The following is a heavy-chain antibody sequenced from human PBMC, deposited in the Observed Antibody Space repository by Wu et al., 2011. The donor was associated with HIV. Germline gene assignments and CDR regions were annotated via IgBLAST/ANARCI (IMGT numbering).Heavy chain of an antibody. CDR1: GYTFIGYY. Sequence: QVQLVQSGAEVKKPGASVKVSCKTSGYTFIGYYIYWVRQAPGQGLEWMGWINPNSGGTNYAQRFQGRVTMTKDTSISTAYMELNRLRSDDTAVYYCARADPGIAVAGTVAFWGPGTLVTVSS. CDR3: ARADPGIAVAGTVAF. D-gene: IGHD6-19*01. V-gene: IGHV1-2*02. J-gene: IGHJ4*02. CDR2: INPNSGGT.